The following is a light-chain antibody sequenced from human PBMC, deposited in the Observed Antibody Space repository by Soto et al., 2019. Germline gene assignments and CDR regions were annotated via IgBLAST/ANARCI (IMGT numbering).Light chain of an antibody. Sequence: EIVLTQSPGTLSLSPGERATLSCRASQSVSSNFLAWYQQKPGQAPRLLIYGASNRATGIPDKFNGSGSGTDFTLTISRLEPEDFAVYYCQQRSNWPLTFGGGAKVDIK. V-gene: IGKV3D-20*02. CDR2: GAS. J-gene: IGKJ4*01. CDR1: QSVSSNF. CDR3: QQRSNWPLT.